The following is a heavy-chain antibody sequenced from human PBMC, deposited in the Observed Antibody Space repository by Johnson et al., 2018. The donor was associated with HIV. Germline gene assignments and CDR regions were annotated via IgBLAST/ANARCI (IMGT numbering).Heavy chain of an antibody. D-gene: IGHD3-16*01. Sequence: QVQLVESGGGVVQPWRSLRLSCAASGFTFSRYGMHWVRQAPGKGLEWVAVIWYDGSNKYYADSVKGRFIISRDNGKNSLYLQMNSLRAEDTALYYCARMGGYVVVDAFDIWGQGTMVSVSS. V-gene: IGHV3-33*01. J-gene: IGHJ3*02. CDR2: IWYDGSNK. CDR3: ARMGGYVVVDAFDI. CDR1: GFTFSRYG.